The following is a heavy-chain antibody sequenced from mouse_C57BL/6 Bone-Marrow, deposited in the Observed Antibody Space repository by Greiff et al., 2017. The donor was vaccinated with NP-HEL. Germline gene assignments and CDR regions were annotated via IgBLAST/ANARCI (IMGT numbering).Heavy chain of an antibody. CDR3: ARQLRLPPYYFDY. J-gene: IGHJ2*01. CDR2: INPNNGGT. CDR1: GYTFTDYY. Sequence: VQLQQSGPELVKPGASVKISCKASGYTFTDYYMNWVKQSHGKSLEWIGDINPNNGGTSYNQKFKGKATLTVDKSSSTAYMELRSLTSEDSAVYYCARQLRLPPYYFDYWGQGTTLTVSS. D-gene: IGHD3-2*02. V-gene: IGHV1-26*01.